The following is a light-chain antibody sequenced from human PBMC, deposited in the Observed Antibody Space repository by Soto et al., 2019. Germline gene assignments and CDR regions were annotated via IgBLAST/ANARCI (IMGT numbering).Light chain of an antibody. Sequence: DIHLTQSPSFLSASLGDRVTITCRASQGVSTVLSWYQQKPGKPHNLLIYTASTLQTGPPSRFSGSAFGKEFTLTISSLQPEDFTTYCCQQLAGFPITFGQGTRLEI. V-gene: IGKV1-9*01. J-gene: IGKJ5*01. CDR3: QQLAGFPIT. CDR2: TAS. CDR1: QGVSTV.